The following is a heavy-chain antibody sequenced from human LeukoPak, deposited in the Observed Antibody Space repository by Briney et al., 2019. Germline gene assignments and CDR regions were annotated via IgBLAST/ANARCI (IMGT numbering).Heavy chain of an antibody. CDR3: ARGHPPNLDV. CDR1: GGSISSYY. Sequence: SETLSLTCTVSGGSISSYYWSWIRQPPGKGLEWIGYIYYSGSTNYNPSLKSRVTISVDTSNNQFSLRLTSVTTADTAVYYCARGHPPNLDVWGQGTTVTVSS. J-gene: IGHJ6*02. CDR2: IYYSGST. V-gene: IGHV4-59*01.